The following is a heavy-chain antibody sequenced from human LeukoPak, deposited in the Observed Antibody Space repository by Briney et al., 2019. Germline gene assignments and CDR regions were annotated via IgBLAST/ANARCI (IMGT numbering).Heavy chain of an antibody. Sequence: GASVKVSCKASGYTFTGYYMHWVRQAPGQGLEWMGWINPNSGGTNYAQKFQGRVTMTRDTSINTAYMELSRLRSDDTAVYYCARDPGGSYGRTFDIWGQGTMVTVSS. CDR3: ARDPGGSYGRTFDI. CDR2: INPNSGGT. CDR1: GYTFTGYY. D-gene: IGHD1-26*01. J-gene: IGHJ3*02. V-gene: IGHV1-2*02.